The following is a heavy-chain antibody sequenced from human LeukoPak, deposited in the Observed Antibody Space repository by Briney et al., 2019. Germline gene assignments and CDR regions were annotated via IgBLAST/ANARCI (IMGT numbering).Heavy chain of an antibody. CDR1: GFRFSSYS. Sequence: GGSLRLSCAASGFRFSSYSMNWVRQAPGKGLEWVSYISHTGSTMSYADSVKGRFTISRDNARNSLHLQMNSLRAEDTAVYYCAIPPLSGTGSSRPLAEMDVWGQGTTVTVSS. J-gene: IGHJ6*02. CDR2: ISHTGSTM. D-gene: IGHD3-10*01. V-gene: IGHV3-48*04. CDR3: AIPPLSGTGSSRPLAEMDV.